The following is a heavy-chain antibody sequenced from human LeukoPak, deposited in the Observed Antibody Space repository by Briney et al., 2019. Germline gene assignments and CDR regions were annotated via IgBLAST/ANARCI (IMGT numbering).Heavy chain of an antibody. CDR3: ARGVDIVVVAGHDY. V-gene: IGHV1-18*04. CDR1: GYTFTGYY. J-gene: IGHJ4*02. Sequence: ASVKVSCKASGYTFTGYYMHWVRQAPGQGLEWMGWISAYNGNTNYAQKLQGRVTMTTDTSTSTAYMELRSLRSDDTAVYYCARGVDIVVVAGHDYWGQGTLVTVSS. CDR2: ISAYNGNT. D-gene: IGHD2-2*01.